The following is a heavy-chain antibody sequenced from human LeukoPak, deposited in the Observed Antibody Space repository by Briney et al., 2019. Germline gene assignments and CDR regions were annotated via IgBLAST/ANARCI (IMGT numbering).Heavy chain of an antibody. Sequence: ETLSLTCTVSGGSISSYYWSWIRQPPGKGLEWIGYIYYSGSTNYNPSLKSRVTISVDTSKNQFSLKLSSVTAADTAVYYCARAGGFGELLSHFDYWGQGTLVTVSS. CDR1: GGSISSYY. D-gene: IGHD3-10*01. V-gene: IGHV4-59*01. CDR3: ARAGGFGELLSHFDY. J-gene: IGHJ4*02. CDR2: IYYSGST.